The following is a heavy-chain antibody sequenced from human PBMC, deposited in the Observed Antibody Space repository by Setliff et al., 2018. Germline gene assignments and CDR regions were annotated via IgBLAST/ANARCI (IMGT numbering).Heavy chain of an antibody. V-gene: IGHV3-66*02. CDR1: GFTFSRYW. D-gene: IGHD2-21*02. CDR3: ARDAGGDYDN. Sequence: GGSLRLSCAASGFTFSRYWMSWVRQAPGKGLEWVSVIYSGGDTYYADSVKGRFTIYRDNSKNTLYLQMNSLRVEDTAIYYCARDAGGDYDNWGQGTLVTVSS. J-gene: IGHJ4*02. CDR2: IYSGGDT.